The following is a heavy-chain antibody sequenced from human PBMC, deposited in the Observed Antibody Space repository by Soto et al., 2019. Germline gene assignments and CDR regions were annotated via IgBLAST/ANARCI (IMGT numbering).Heavy chain of an antibody. CDR1: GFTFSSYA. D-gene: IGHD1-1*01. CDR3: AKVYKTVVRWGAVERPFDY. CDR2: ISGSGGST. V-gene: IGHV3-23*01. J-gene: IGHJ4*02. Sequence: GGSLRLSCAASGFTFSSYAMSWVRQAPGKGLEWVSAISGSGGSTYYADSVKGRFTISRDNSKNTLYLQMNSLRAEDADVYYCAKVYKTVVRWGAVERPFDYWGQGTLVTVSS.